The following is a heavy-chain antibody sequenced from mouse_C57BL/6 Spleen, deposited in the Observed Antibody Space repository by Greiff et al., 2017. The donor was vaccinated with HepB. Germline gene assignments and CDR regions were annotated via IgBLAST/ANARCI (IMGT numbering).Heavy chain of an antibody. Sequence: VKLVESGPGLVAPSQSLSITCTVSGFSLTSYAISWVRQPPGKGLEWLGVIWTGGGTNYNSALKSRLSISKDNSKSQVFLKMNSLQTDDTARYYCARNRNYGSSYVYWYFDVWGTGTTVTVSS. CDR2: IWTGGGT. CDR3: ARNRNYGSSYVYWYFDV. CDR1: GFSLTSYA. D-gene: IGHD1-1*01. V-gene: IGHV2-9-1*01. J-gene: IGHJ1*03.